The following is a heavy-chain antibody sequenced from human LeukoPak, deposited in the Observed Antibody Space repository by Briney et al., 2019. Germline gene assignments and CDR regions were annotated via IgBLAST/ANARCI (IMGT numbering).Heavy chain of an antibody. V-gene: IGHV3-21*01. Sequence: GGSLRLSCAASGFTFSSYGMSWVRQAPGKGLEWVSSISSSSSYIYYADSVKGRFTISRDNAKNSLYLQMNSLRAEDTAVYYCARALTVAGFKYFQHWGQGTLVTVSS. CDR2: ISSSSSYI. CDR3: ARALTVAGFKYFQH. D-gene: IGHD6-19*01. CDR1: GFTFSSYG. J-gene: IGHJ1*01.